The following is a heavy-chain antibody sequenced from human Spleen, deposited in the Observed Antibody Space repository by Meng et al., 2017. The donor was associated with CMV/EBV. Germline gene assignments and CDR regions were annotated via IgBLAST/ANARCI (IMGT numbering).Heavy chain of an antibody. CDR1: GGAFSSYA. J-gene: IGHJ6*02. V-gene: IGHV1-69*05. CDR2: IIPIVGTT. CDR3: ARGVVVPAPTISYYYGLDV. Sequence: SVKVSCKASGGAFSSYAITWVRQAPGQGLEWMGGIIPIVGTTNYAQKFQGRVTISTDESTRTPYMELSSLRSDDTAVYYCARGVVVPAPTISYYYGLDVWGQGTTVTVSS. D-gene: IGHD2-2*01.